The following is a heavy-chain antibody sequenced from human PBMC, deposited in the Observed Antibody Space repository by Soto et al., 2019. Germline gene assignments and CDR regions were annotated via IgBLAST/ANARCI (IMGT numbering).Heavy chain of an antibody. CDR2: IYYSGST. J-gene: IGHJ4*02. CDR3: ARFLEWLFDY. CDR1: GGSISSGGYY. V-gene: IGHV4-31*03. Sequence: SETLSLTCTVSGGSISSGGYYWSWIRQHPGKGLEWIGYIYYSGSTYYNPSPKSRVTISVDTSKNQFSLKLSSVTAADTAVYYCARFLEWLFDYWGQGTLVTVSS. D-gene: IGHD3-3*01.